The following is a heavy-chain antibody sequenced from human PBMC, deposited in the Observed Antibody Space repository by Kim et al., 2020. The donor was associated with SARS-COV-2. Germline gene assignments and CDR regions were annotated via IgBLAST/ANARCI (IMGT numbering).Heavy chain of an antibody. V-gene: IGHV3-21*01. CDR2: SSSSYR. Sequence: SSSSYRYYADSVKGRFTISRDNAKNSLYLQMNSLRAEDTAVYYCAREIDYWGQGTLVTVSS. J-gene: IGHJ4*02. CDR3: AREIDY.